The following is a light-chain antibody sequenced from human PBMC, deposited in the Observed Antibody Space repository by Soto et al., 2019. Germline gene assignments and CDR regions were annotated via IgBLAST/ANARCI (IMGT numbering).Light chain of an antibody. CDR3: QQSYSIPWT. CDR1: QSISSY. J-gene: IGKJ1*01. CDR2: AAS. V-gene: IGKV1-39*01. Sequence: DIQMTQSPSSLSASVGDRVTITCRASQSISSYLNWYQQKPGKAPKLLIYAASSLQSGVPSRFSGSGSGTDFTLTISSLQPEDFETYCCQQSYSIPWTFGQGTKVEIK.